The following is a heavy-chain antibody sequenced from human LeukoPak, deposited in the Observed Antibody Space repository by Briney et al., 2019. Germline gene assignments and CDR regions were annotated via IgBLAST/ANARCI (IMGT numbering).Heavy chain of an antibody. J-gene: IGHJ6*02. CDR2: IYHSGST. CDR3: ARGSPGYYGSGSV. D-gene: IGHD3-10*01. CDR1: GFTVSSNY. Sequence: GSLRLPCAASGFTVSSNYMSWIRQPPGKGLEWIGEIYHSGSTNYNPSLKSRVTISVDKSKNQFSLKLSSVTAADTAVYYCARGSPGYYGSGSVWGQGTTVTVSS. V-gene: IGHV4-4*02.